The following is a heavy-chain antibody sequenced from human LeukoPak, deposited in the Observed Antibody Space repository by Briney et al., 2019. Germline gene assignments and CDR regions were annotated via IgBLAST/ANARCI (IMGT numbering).Heavy chain of an antibody. V-gene: IGHV4-59*12. CDR3: ARVWICSGGSCYPPDMDV. J-gene: IGHJ6*03. CDR2: IHYTGST. Sequence: PSETLSLTCTVSGGSISSYYWSWIRQPPGKGLEWIGYIHYTGSTNYNPSLKSRVTISVDTSKNQFSLKLSSVTAADTAVYYCARVWICSGGSCYPPDMDVWGKGTTVTVSS. D-gene: IGHD2-15*01. CDR1: GGSISSYY.